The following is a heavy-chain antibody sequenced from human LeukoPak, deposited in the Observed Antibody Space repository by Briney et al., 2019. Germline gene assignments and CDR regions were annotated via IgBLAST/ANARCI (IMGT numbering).Heavy chain of an antibody. V-gene: IGHV3-48*04. CDR2: ISSSSSTI. J-gene: IGHJ6*02. Sequence: GGSLRLSCAASGFTFSSYSMNWVRQAPGKGLEWVSSISSSSSTIYYADSVKGRFTISRDNAKDSLYLQMNSLRAEDTAVYYCARRDYGMDVWGQGTTVTVSS. CDR1: GFTFSSYS. CDR3: ARRDYGMDV.